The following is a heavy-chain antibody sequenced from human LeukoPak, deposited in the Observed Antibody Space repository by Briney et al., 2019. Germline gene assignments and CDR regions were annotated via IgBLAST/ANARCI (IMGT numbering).Heavy chain of an antibody. J-gene: IGHJ6*03. CDR2: ISGGAVSI. D-gene: IGHD3-10*01. V-gene: IGHV3-23*01. Sequence: GGSLRLSCAVSGLTFSTCAMSWVRQAPGKGLKWVSVISGGAVSIYYADSVKGRFTISRDNSNNTLYLQMNSLRAEDTAVYYCAKSPRGYNYYMDVWGKGTTVTVSS. CDR1: GLTFSTCA. CDR3: AKSPRGYNYYMDV.